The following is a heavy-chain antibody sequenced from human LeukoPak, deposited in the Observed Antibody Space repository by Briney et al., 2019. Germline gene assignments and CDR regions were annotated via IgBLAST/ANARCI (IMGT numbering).Heavy chain of an antibody. Sequence: ASVKVSCKASGGTFSSYAISWVRQAPGQGLEWMGRIIPILGIANYAQKFQGRVTITADKSTSTAYMELSSLRSEDTAVYYCARFKPQRSYYYDSSGYYYEGLDYWGQGTLVTVSP. CDR2: IIPILGIA. CDR3: ARFKPQRSYYYDSSGYYYEGLDY. V-gene: IGHV1-69*04. CDR1: GGTFSSYA. J-gene: IGHJ4*02. D-gene: IGHD3-22*01.